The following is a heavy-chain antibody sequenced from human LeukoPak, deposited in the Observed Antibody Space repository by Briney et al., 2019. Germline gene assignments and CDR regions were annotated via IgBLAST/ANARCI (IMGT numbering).Heavy chain of an antibody. CDR3: ARVNWYRFDY. CDR1: GGSISSGSYY. CDR2: IYTGGST. D-gene: IGHD1-20*01. V-gene: IGHV4-61*02. J-gene: IGHJ4*02. Sequence: SQTLSLTCTVSGGSISSGSYYWSWIRQPAGKGLEWIGRIYTGGSTNYNPSLKSRVTISVDTSKNQFSLKLSSVTAADTAVYYCARVNWYRFDYWGQGTLVTVSS.